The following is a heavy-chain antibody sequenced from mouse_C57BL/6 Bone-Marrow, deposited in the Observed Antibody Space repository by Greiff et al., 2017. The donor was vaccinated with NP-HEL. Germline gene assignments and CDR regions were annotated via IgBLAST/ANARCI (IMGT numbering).Heavy chain of an antibody. J-gene: IGHJ2*01. Sequence: EVQLQQSGPELVKPGASVKISCKASGYSFTGYYMNWVKQSPEKSLEWIGEINPSTGGTTYNQKFKAKATLTVDKSSSTAYMQLKSLTSEDSAVYYCFYYGSSYTDYWGQGTTLTVSS. CDR2: INPSTGGT. CDR1: GYSFTGYY. D-gene: IGHD1-1*01. CDR3: FYYGSSYTDY. V-gene: IGHV1-42*01.